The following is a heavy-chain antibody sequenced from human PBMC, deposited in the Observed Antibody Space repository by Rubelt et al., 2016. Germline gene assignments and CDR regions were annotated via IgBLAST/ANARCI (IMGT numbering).Heavy chain of an antibody. CDR2: ISFDGISK. J-gene: IGHJ4*02. CDR1: GFSFSTYA. Sequence: VQLVQSGGGLVQPGGSLRLSCAASGFSFSTYAMHWVRQAPGKGLEWVAVISFDGISKYYADSVKGRFTVSRDNSRNTLWLQMSSLREDDTAVYYCGRDDYWGQGTLVTVSS. V-gene: IGHV3-30*04. CDR3: GRDDY.